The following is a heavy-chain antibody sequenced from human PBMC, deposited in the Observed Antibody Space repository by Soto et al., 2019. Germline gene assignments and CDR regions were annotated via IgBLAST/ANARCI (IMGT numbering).Heavy chain of an antibody. V-gene: IGHV3-30-3*01. Sequence: GGSLRLSCAASGFTFSSYAMHWVRQAPGKGLEWVAVISYDGSNKYYADSVKGRFTISRDNSKNTLYLQMNSLRAEDTAVYYCARDVGITIFGVVIRPYYYGMDVWGQGTTVTV. CDR2: ISYDGSNK. CDR3: ARDVGITIFGVVIRPYYYGMDV. J-gene: IGHJ6*02. D-gene: IGHD3-3*01. CDR1: GFTFSSYA.